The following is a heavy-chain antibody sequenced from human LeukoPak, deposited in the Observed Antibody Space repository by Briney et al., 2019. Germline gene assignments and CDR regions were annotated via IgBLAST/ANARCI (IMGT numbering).Heavy chain of an antibody. V-gene: IGHV3-23*01. CDR2: ISGSGGST. J-gene: IGHJ5*02. Sequence: PGGSLRLSCAASGFTFSSYAMSWVRQAPGKGLEWVSAISGSGGSTYYADSVKGRFTISRDNSKNTLYLQMNSLRAEDTAVYYCAKDLNEKYSSSWYSWFDPWGQGTLVTVFS. CDR1: GFTFSSYA. D-gene: IGHD6-13*01. CDR3: AKDLNEKYSSSWYSWFDP.